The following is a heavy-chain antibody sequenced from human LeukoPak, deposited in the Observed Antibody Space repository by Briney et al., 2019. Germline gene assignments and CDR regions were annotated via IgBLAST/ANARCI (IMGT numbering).Heavy chain of an antibody. V-gene: IGHV3-23*01. CDR2: ISASGGTI. J-gene: IGHJ5*02. D-gene: IGHD1-14*01. CDR3: AKQPGNLGP. Sequence: GGSLRLSCAASGFIFSSYAMSWVRQAPGKGLEWVSHISASGGTIYYADSVKGRFTISRDNSKNTLYLQMNSLRAEDTALYYCAKQPGNLGPRGQGTLVTVSS. CDR1: GFIFSSYA.